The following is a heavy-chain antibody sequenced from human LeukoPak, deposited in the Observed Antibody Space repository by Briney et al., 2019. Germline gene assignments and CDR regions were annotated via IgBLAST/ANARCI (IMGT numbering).Heavy chain of an antibody. Sequence: GGSLRLSCAASGFTFSTYAMHWVRQAPGKGLEWVAVISYDGSNKYYADSVKGRFTISRDNSKNTPYLQMNSLRAEDTAVYYCARTTVTTPWYYYYGMDVWGQGTTVTVSS. CDR3: ARTTVTTPWYYYYGMDV. CDR1: GFTFSTYA. CDR2: ISYDGSNK. D-gene: IGHD4-17*01. J-gene: IGHJ6*02. V-gene: IGHV3-30-3*01.